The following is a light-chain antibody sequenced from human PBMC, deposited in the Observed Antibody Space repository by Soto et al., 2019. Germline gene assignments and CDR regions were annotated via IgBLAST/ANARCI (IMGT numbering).Light chain of an antibody. CDR1: SSNIGRST. V-gene: IGLV1-44*01. J-gene: IGLJ2*01. Sequence: QSVLTQPPSASGTPGQRVTISCSGSSSNIGRSTVNWYQQLPGTAPNLLIYGNNQRPSGVPDRFTGSKSGTSASLAISGLQSEDEADYYCAAWDDSLNGLVVFGGGTKVTVL. CDR3: AAWDDSLNGLVV. CDR2: GNN.